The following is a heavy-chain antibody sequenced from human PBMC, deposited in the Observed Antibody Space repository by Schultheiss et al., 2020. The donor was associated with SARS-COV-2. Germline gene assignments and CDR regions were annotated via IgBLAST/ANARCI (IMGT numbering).Heavy chain of an antibody. CDR3: ARVRAAIHPSRDYYYYGMDV. J-gene: IGHJ6*02. Sequence: ASVKVSCKASGYTFTSYGISWVRQAPGQGLEWMGWISAYNGNTNYAQKLQGRVTMTTDTSTSTAYMELRSLRSDDTAVYYCARVRAAIHPSRDYYYYGMDVWGQGTTVTVSS. D-gene: IGHD2-2*01. CDR1: GYTFTSYG. CDR2: ISAYNGNT. V-gene: IGHV1-18*01.